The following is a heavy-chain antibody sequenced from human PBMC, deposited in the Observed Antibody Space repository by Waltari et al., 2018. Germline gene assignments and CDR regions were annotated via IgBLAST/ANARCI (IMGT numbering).Heavy chain of an antibody. D-gene: IGHD6-13*01. CDR1: GFTFSSYA. V-gene: IGHV3-23*01. CDR2: IRGSGGST. CDR3: AKDRKGYSSSWYEGLYFDY. J-gene: IGHJ4*02. Sequence: EVQLLESGGGLVQPGGSLRLSCAASGFTFSSYAMSWVRQAPGKGLEWVSAIRGSGGSTYYADSVKGRFTISRDNSKNTLYLQMNSLRAEDTAVYYCAKDRKGYSSSWYEGLYFDYWGQGTLVTVSS.